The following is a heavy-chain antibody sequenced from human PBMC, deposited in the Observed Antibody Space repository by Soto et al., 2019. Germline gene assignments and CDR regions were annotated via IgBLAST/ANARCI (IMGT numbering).Heavy chain of an antibody. CDR2: ISGSGGST. V-gene: IGHV3-23*01. J-gene: IGHJ3*02. D-gene: IGHD2-2*01. CDR3: AKVLQVLLFPPDAFDI. Sequence: EVQLLESGGGLVQPGGSLRLSCAASGFTFSSYAMSWVRQAPGKGLEWVSAISGSGGSTYYADSVKGRFTISRDNSKNTLYLQMNSLRAEDTAVYYCAKVLQVLLFPPDAFDIWGQGTMVTVSS. CDR1: GFTFSSYA.